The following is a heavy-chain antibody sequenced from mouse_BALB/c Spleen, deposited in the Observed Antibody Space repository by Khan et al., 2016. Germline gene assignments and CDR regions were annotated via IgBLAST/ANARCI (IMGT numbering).Heavy chain of an antibody. D-gene: IGHD2-14*01. V-gene: IGHV3-2*02. CDR3: ARRSYRYDDALDY. CDR2: ISYSGST. Sequence: EVQLQESGPGLVKPSQSLSLTCTVTGYSITSDYAWNWIRQFPGNKLEWMGYISYSGSTNYNPSLKSRISITRDTSKNQFFLQLNSVTTEDTATYYAARRSYRYDDALDYWGQGTSVTVSS. CDR1: GYSITSDYA. J-gene: IGHJ4*01.